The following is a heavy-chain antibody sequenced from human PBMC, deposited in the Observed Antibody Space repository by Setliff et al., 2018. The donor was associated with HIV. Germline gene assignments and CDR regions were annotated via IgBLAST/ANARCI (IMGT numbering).Heavy chain of an antibody. Sequence: GSLRLSCAAFGSGYSTFDMDWVRQTPGKGLGWVADVSPYGYEKRYADFVKGRFTVSRDNSKNILFLQMDSLGVEDTGIYYCAKPTSGMYPRAFDLWGRGTVVTVSS. J-gene: IGHJ3*01. D-gene: IGHD1-26*01. CDR3: AKPTSGMYPRAFDL. V-gene: IGHV3-23*01. CDR1: GSGYSTFD. CDR2: VSPYGYEK.